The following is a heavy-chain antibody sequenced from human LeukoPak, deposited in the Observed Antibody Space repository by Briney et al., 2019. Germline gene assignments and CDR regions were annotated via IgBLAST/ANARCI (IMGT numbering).Heavy chain of an antibody. CDR1: GYTFTSYA. CDR2: IIPIFGTA. V-gene: IGHV1-69*13. Sequence: SVKVSCKASGYTFTSYAISWVRQAPGQGLEWMGGIIPIFGTANYAQKFQGRVTITADESTSTAYMELSSLRSEDTAVYYCARAKMELQPLIYFDYWGQGTLVTVSS. D-gene: IGHD1-26*01. CDR3: ARAKMELQPLIYFDY. J-gene: IGHJ4*02.